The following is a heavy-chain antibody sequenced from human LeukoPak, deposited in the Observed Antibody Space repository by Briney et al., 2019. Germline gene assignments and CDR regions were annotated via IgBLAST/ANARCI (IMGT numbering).Heavy chain of an antibody. CDR3: AYSYDSSGYSDY. D-gene: IGHD3-22*01. Sequence: GRSLRLSCAASGFTFSSYGMHWVRQAPGKGLEWVAVISYDGSNKYYADSVKGRFTISRDNSKNTLYLQMNSLRAEDTAVYYCAYSYDSSGYSDYWGQGTLVTVSS. CDR2: ISYDGSNK. CDR1: GFTFSSYG. V-gene: IGHV3-30*03. J-gene: IGHJ4*02.